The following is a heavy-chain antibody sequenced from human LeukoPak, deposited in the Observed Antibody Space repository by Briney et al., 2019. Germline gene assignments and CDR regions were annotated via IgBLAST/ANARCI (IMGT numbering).Heavy chain of an antibody. D-gene: IGHD5-18*01. CDR3: ASSTYSYGPKALFAPY. Sequence: WASVKVSCKASGGTFSSYAISWVRQAPGQGLEWMGGIIPIFGTANYAQKFQGRVTITADESTSTAYMELSSLRSEDTAVYYCASSTYSYGPKALFAPYWGQGTLVTVSS. CDR1: GGTFSSYA. V-gene: IGHV1-69*13. J-gene: IGHJ4*02. CDR2: IIPIFGTA.